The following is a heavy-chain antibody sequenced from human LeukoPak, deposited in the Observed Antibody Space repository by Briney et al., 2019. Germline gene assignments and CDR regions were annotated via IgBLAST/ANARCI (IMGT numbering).Heavy chain of an antibody. V-gene: IGHV1-24*01. J-gene: IGHJ3*02. Sequence: ASVKVSCKVSGYTLTELSMHWVRQAPGKGLEWMGGFDPEDGETIYAQKFQGRVTMTRDTSVSTAYMELSRLRSDDTAVYYCAKDLYYDSSGYYGYYAFDIWGQGTMVTVSS. CDR1: GYTLTELS. CDR2: FDPEDGET. D-gene: IGHD3-22*01. CDR3: AKDLYYDSSGYYGYYAFDI.